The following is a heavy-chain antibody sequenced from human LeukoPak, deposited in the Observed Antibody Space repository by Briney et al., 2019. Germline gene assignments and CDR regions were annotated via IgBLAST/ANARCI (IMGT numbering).Heavy chain of an antibody. CDR3: ARHPIVGATSSFDP. CDR2: IYTSGST. Sequence: PSETLSLTCTVSGGSISSYYWSWIRQPPGKGLEWIGYIYTSGSTNYNPSLKSRVTISVDTSKNQFSLKLSSVTAADTAVYYCARHPIVGATSSFDPWGQGTLVTVSS. J-gene: IGHJ5*02. D-gene: IGHD1-26*01. V-gene: IGHV4-4*09. CDR1: GGSISSYY.